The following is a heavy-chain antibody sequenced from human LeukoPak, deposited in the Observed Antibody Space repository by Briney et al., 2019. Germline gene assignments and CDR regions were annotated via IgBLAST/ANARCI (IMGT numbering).Heavy chain of an antibody. V-gene: IGHV3-66*01. CDR3: ARGGSGSYFSAFDI. J-gene: IGHJ3*02. CDR1: GFTVSSNY. Sequence: GGSLRLSCAASGFTVSSNYMSWVRQAPGKGLEWVSVIFSGGSTYYADSVKGRFTISRDNSKNTMYLQMNSLRAEDTAVYYCARGGSGSYFSAFDIWGQGTMVTVSS. D-gene: IGHD1-26*01. CDR2: IFSGGST.